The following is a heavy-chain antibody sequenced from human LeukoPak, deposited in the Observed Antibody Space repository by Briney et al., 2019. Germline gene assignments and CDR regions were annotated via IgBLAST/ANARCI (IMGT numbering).Heavy chain of an antibody. V-gene: IGHV1-18*01. Sequence: VASVKVSCKASGYTFTSYDINWVRQATGQGLEWMGWISAYNGNTNYAQKLQGRVTMTTDTSTSTAYMELRSLRFDDTAVYYCARGHRGPYSGSYSGGVDYWGQGTLVTVSS. CDR1: GYTFTSYD. J-gene: IGHJ4*02. CDR2: ISAYNGNT. CDR3: ARGHRGPYSGSYSGGVDY. D-gene: IGHD1-26*01.